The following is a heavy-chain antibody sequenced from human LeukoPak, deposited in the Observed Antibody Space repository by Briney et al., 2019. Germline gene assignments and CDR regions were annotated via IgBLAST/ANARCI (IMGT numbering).Heavy chain of an antibody. CDR3: ARGSSNWNYDPNLDY. Sequence: SGTLSLTCAVSGGSITSSNYWSWIRQPPGKGLEWIGYVHNSGSTNYNPSLKSRVTISVDMSKNQFSLKLNSVTAADTAVYYCARGSSNWNYDPNLDYWGQGTLVSVSS. D-gene: IGHD1-7*01. J-gene: IGHJ4*02. CDR2: VHNSGST. V-gene: IGHV4-59*01. CDR1: GGSITSSNY.